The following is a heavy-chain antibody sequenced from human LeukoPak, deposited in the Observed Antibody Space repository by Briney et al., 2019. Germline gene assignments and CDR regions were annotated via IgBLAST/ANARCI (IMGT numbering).Heavy chain of an antibody. CDR3: AKGGSGRTFFDY. V-gene: IGHV3-23*01. CDR2: ISGGGGTT. J-gene: IGHJ4*02. CDR1: GFTFTTYA. D-gene: IGHD2-15*01. Sequence: GGSLRLSCAASGFTFTTYAMSWVRQAPGKGLEWVSTISGGGGTTYYAYSVKGRFTISTDNSKNQLYLQMQSLRAEDTAVYYCAKGGSGRTFFDYWGQGTLVTVSS.